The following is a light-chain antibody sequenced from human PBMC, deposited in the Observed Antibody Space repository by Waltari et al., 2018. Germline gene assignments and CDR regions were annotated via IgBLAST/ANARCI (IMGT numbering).Light chain of an antibody. CDR2: GTS. CDR1: RSVSNTY. J-gene: IGKJ3*01. Sequence: EIVLTQSPGTLSLSPGERATLSCRASRSVSNTYLAWYQQKPGQAPRLPIYGTSTRATGIPARFSGSGSGTDFTLTISSLEAEDFAVYYCQHRDHWPPDATFGPGTKVDI. V-gene: IGKV3D-20*02. CDR3: QHRDHWPPDAT.